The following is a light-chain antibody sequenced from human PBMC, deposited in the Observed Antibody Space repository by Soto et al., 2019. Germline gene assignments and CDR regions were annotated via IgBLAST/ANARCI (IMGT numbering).Light chain of an antibody. J-gene: IGLJ1*01. CDR1: SSVVGRYEY. Sequence: QSALTQPRSVSGSPGQSVTISCTGTSSVVGRYEYVSWYQQHPGKAPKLIIYDVAERPAGVPDRFSDSKSGNTASLTISGLQAEDEADYSCCSFAGSYSYVFGGGTKLTVL. CDR2: DVA. CDR3: CSFAGSYSYV. V-gene: IGLV2-11*01.